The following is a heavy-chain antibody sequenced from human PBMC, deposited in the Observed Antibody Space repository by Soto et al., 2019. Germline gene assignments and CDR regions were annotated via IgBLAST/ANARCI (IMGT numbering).Heavy chain of an antibody. V-gene: IGHV3-30-3*01. J-gene: IGHJ6*02. CDR3: ARAGCDGGSCYTLVGLRYGMDV. CDR2: ISYDGNNK. CDR1: GFTFSSYV. D-gene: IGHD2-15*01. Sequence: QVQLVESGGGVVQPGRSLRLSCAASGFTFSSYVMHWVRQAPGKGLEWVAIISYDGNNKYYADSVKGRFTISRDNSKNTLYLQMNCLRAEDTAVYYCARAGCDGGSCYTLVGLRYGMDVWGQGTTVTVSS.